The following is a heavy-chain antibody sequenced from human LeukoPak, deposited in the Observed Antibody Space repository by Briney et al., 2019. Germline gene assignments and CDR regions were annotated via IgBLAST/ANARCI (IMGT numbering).Heavy chain of an antibody. D-gene: IGHD6-6*01. CDR2: INPNSGGT. CDR1: GYTFTGYY. Sequence: ASVKVSCKASGYTFTGYYMHWVRQAPGQGLEWMGRINPNSGGTNYAQQFQGRVTMTRDTSISTAYMELSSLRSDDTAVYYCARDGSSSPSRWFDPWGQGTLVTVSS. CDR3: ARDGSSSPSRWFDP. V-gene: IGHV1-2*06. J-gene: IGHJ5*02.